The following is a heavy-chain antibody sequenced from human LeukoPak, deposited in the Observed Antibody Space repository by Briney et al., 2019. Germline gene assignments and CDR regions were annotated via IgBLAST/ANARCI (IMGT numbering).Heavy chain of an antibody. CDR2: INSDGSST. Sequence: GGSLRLSCVDSGFTSSGYWMHWVRQAPGKGLVWVLRINSDGSSTTYADSVKGRFTISRDNAKNTLSLQMNSLRAEDTAVYYCVRGQLERPFDFYYGMDVWGKGTTVTVSS. CDR3: VRGQLERPFDFYYGMDV. V-gene: IGHV3-74*01. J-gene: IGHJ6*04. D-gene: IGHD1-1*01. CDR1: GFTSSGYW.